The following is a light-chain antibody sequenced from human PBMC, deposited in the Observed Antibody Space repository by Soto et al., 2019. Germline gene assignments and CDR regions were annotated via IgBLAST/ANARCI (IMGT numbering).Light chain of an antibody. CDR1: SSNIGNNF. J-gene: IGLJ3*02. CDR2: DNN. CDR3: GTWDSSLSAGV. V-gene: IGLV1-51*01. Sequence: QSVLTQPPSVSAAPGQKVTISCSGGSSNIGNNFVSWYQYLPGTAPKLLIYDNNRRPSGIPDRFSGSKSGTSATLGITGLQNGDEADYYCGTWDSSLSAGVFGGGTKVTVL.